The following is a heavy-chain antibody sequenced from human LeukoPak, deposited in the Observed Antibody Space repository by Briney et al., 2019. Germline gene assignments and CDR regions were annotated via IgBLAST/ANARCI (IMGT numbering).Heavy chain of an antibody. J-gene: IGHJ4*02. V-gene: IGHV3-7*01. CDR2: IRQDGSEK. CDR1: GFTFSGYW. Sequence: GGPLRLSCAASGFTFSGYWMSWVRQAPGKGLEWVAIIRQDGSEKYYVGSVKGRFTISRDNAKNSLYLQMNSLRGEDTAVYCCARDNGDSWGQGTLVTVSS. CDR3: ARDNGDS.